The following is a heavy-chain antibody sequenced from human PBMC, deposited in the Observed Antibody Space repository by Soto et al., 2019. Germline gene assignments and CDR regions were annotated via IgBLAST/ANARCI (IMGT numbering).Heavy chain of an antibody. CDR2: IYNSGSP. J-gene: IGHJ4*02. D-gene: IGHD2-15*01. CDR3: ARGTQGGYCSGGSCYSENDS. CDR1: GGYISSYD. V-gene: IGHV4-59*01. Sequence: SETLSLTCTVAGGYISSYDWSWIRQPPGRGLEWIGHIYNSGSPNYNPSLKSRVTISLDTSKNQFSLKLSSVTAADTAVYYCARGTQGGYCSGGSCYSENDSWGQGALVTVSS.